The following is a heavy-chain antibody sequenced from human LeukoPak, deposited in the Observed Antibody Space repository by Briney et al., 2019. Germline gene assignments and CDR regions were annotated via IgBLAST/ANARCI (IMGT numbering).Heavy chain of an antibody. J-gene: IGHJ6*03. D-gene: IGHD4-11*01. V-gene: IGHV3-21*01. CDR2: ITSTSIYK. CDR3: AKTTITPPYYMDV. Sequence: GGSLRLSCDASGFTFSIYAMTWVRQAPGKGLEWVSSITSTSIYKYYADSVKGRFTISRDNAKNSLYLQMNSLRAGDTAVYYCAKTTITPPYYMDVWGKGTTVTVSS. CDR1: GFTFSIYA.